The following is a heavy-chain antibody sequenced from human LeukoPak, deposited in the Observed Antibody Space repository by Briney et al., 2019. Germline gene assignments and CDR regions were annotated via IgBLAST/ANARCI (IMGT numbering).Heavy chain of an antibody. Sequence: SETLSLTCTVSGGSISSSSYYWGWIRQPPGKGLECIGSIYYSGSTYYNPSLKSRVTISVDTSKNQFSLKLSSVTAADTAVYYCASTHYYYYYMDVWGKGTTVTISS. V-gene: IGHV4-39*01. CDR1: GGSISSSSYY. J-gene: IGHJ6*03. CDR3: ASTHYYYYYMDV. CDR2: IYYSGST.